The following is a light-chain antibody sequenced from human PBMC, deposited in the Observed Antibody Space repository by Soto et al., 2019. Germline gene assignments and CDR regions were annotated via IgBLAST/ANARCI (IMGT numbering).Light chain of an antibody. Sequence: QSVLTQPPSVSGAPGQRGTISCTGSSSNIGAGYDVHWYQQLPGTATKLLIYGNSNRPSGVPDRFSGSKSGTSASLAITGRQAEDEADYYCQSYDSSLSGYVFGTGTQLTVL. CDR3: QSYDSSLSGYV. J-gene: IGLJ1*01. CDR2: GNS. V-gene: IGLV1-40*01. CDR1: SSNIGAGYD.